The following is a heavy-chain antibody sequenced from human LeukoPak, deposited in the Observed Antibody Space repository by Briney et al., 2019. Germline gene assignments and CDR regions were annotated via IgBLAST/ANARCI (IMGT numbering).Heavy chain of an antibody. CDR1: GGSISSYY. V-gene: IGHV4-59*01. CDR3: ASSYYDILTGYYPLNY. D-gene: IGHD3-9*01. Sequence: PSETQSLTCTVSGGSISSYYWSWIRQPPGKGLEWIGYIYYSGSTNYNPSLKSRVTISVDTSKNQFSLKLSSVTAADTAVYYCASSYYDILTGYYPLNYWGQGTLVTVSS. J-gene: IGHJ4*02. CDR2: IYYSGST.